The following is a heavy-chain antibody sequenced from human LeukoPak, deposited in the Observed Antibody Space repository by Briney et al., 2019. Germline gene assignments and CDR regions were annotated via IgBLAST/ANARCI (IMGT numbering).Heavy chain of an antibody. CDR2: ISTYNGNT. CDR3: ARRTGYNHYYMEV. CDR1: GYIFTQYG. D-gene: IGHD3/OR15-3a*01. Sequence: GASVKMSCKASGYIFTQYGVSWVRQAPGQGLEWMASISTYNGNTNYAQNFQGRVTVATDTSTSTAYMELRSLRSDDTAVYYCARRTGYNHYYMEVWGQGTTVTVSS. V-gene: IGHV1-18*01. J-gene: IGHJ6*03.